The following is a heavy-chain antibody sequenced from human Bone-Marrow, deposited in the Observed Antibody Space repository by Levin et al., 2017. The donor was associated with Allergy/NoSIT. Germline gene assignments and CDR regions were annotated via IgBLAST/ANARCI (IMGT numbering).Heavy chain of an antibody. V-gene: IGHV3-7*01. J-gene: IGHJ6*02. CDR2: INQDGSDK. D-gene: IGHD2-2*01. Sequence: GGSLRLSCVASGFTFSKYWMSWVRQAPGKGLEWVANINQDGSDKNYVDSVKGRFTISRDNAKNSLSLQMNNLRAEDTAVYFCARAVEVPGVTIRTYCYYGLDVWRRGTTVTVTS. CDR3: ARAVEVPGVTIRTYCYYGLDV. CDR1: GFTFSKYW.